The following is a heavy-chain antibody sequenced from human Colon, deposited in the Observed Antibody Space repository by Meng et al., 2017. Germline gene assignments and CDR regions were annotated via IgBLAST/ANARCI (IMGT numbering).Heavy chain of an antibody. CDR2: IYNSGSA. V-gene: IGHV4-31*03. CDR1: GGSISSGGYY. J-gene: IGHJ4*02. CDR3: ARGRAGELYYFDY. Sequence: QVQLQESGPGLVKPSQTLSLTRTVSGGSISSGGYYWNWIRQHPGKGLEWIGYIYNSGSAYYNPSLKSRVTISVDTSKNQFSLKLSSVTAADTAVYYCARGRAGELYYFDYWGLGTLVTVSS. D-gene: IGHD6-13*01.